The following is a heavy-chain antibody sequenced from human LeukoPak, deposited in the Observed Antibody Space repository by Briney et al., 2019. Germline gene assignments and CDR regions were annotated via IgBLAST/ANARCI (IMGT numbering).Heavy chain of an antibody. CDR1: GFTFSGSA. V-gene: IGHV3-73*01. CDR2: IRSKANSYAT. CDR3: TRGSGSYSGYYYGMDV. J-gene: IGHJ6*02. Sequence: GGSLRLSCAASGFTFSGSAMHRVRQASGKGLEWVGRIRSKANSYATAYAASVKGRFTISRDDSKNTAYLQMNSLKTEDTAVYYCTRGSGSYSGYYYGMDVWGQGTTVTVSS. D-gene: IGHD1-26*01.